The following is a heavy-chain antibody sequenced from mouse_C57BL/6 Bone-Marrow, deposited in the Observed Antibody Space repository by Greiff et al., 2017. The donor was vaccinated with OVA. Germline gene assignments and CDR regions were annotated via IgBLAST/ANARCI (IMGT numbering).Heavy chain of an antibody. J-gene: IGHJ4*01. CDR2: IHPNSGST. CDR3: ARGKYYYGSYYYAMDY. D-gene: IGHD1-1*01. Sequence: QVQLQQPGAELVKPGASVKLSCKASGYTFTSYWMHWVKQRPGQGLEWIGMIHPNSGSTNYNEKFKSKATLTVDKSSSTAYMQLSSLTSEDSAVYYCARGKYYYGSYYYAMDYWGQGTSVTFSS. CDR1: GYTFTSYW. V-gene: IGHV1-64*01.